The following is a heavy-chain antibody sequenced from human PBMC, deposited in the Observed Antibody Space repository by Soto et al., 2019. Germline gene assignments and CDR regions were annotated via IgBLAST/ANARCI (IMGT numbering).Heavy chain of an antibody. CDR2: VHYSGST. V-gene: IGHV4-31*03. J-gene: IGHJ6*02. D-gene: IGHD3-9*01. CDR1: GMSIRSSGYY. CDR3: ARDKSGLYHILTEEYSYYGLDV. Sequence: SETLSLTCTVSGMSIRSSGYYWSWVRQHPGKGLEWIGYVHYSGSTDYIPSLKSRVTISIDTSKNQFSLRLTSLTAADTAVYYCARDKSGLYHILTEEYSYYGLDVWGQGTAVTVSS.